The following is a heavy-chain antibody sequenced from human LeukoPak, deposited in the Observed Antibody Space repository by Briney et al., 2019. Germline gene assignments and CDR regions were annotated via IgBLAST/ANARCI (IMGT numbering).Heavy chain of an antibody. V-gene: IGHV1-69*04. CDR2: IIPILGIA. CDR3: ARENLSSPGDP. D-gene: IGHD2-2*01. CDR1: GGTFSSYA. Sequence: SVKVSCKASGGTFSSYAISWVRQAPGQGLEWMGRIIPILGIANYAQKLQGRVTMTTDASTSTAYMELRSLRSDDTAVYYCARENLSSPGDPWGQGTLVAVSS. J-gene: IGHJ5*02.